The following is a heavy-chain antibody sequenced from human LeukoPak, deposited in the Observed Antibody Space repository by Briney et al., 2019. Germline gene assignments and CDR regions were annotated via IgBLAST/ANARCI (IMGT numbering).Heavy chain of an antibody. Sequence: ASVKVSCKASGYTFSSYGISWVRQAPGQGLEWMGWISAYNGNTNYAQKLQGRVTMTTDTSTTTAYMELRSLRSDDTAVYYCARDLYGAEWGMDVWGKGTTVTVSS. D-gene: IGHD4-17*01. V-gene: IGHV1-18*01. J-gene: IGHJ6*04. CDR1: GYTFSSYG. CDR3: ARDLYGAEWGMDV. CDR2: ISAYNGNT.